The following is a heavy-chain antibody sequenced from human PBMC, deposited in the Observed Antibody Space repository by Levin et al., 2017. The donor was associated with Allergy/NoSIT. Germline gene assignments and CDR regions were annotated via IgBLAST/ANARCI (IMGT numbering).Heavy chain of an antibody. CDR2: IYSGGTT. D-gene: IGHD3-10*01. Sequence: PGGSLRLSCAASGFTVSSNYMSWVRQAPGKGLEWVSVIYSGGTTYYADSVKGRFTISRDNSKNTLYLQMNSLRAEDTAVYYCAGVSAYGSGSYFRSNYYYDYMNVWGKGTTVTVSS. V-gene: IGHV3-66*02. CDR3: AGVSAYGSGSYFRSNYYYDYMNV. J-gene: IGHJ6*03. CDR1: GFTVSSNY.